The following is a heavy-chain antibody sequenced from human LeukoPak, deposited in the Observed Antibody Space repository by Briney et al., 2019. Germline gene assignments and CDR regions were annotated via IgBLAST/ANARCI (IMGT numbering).Heavy chain of an antibody. Sequence: PGRSLRRSCAASGFTFDDYAMDWVRQAPGKGVEWVAGIRWNSGSIGYADSVKGRFTISRDNAKNSLYLQMNSLRAEDTALYYCEKETSGFDYWGQGTLVTVYS. CDR3: EKETSGFDY. V-gene: IGHV3-9*01. CDR1: GFTFDDYA. D-gene: IGHD3-10*01. J-gene: IGHJ4*02. CDR2: IRWNSGSI.